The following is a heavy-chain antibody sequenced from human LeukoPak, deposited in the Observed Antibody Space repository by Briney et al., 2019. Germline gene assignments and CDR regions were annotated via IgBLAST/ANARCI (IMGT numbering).Heavy chain of an antibody. Sequence: SETLSLTCTVSGGSISSYYWSWIRQPPGKGLEWIGYIYYSGSTNYNPSLKSRVTISVDTSKIQFSLKLSSVTAADTAVYYCARDEPAYGRPLGYWGQGTLVTVSS. CDR1: GGSISSYY. D-gene: IGHD3-10*01. CDR2: IYYSGST. CDR3: ARDEPAYGRPLGY. V-gene: IGHV4-59*12. J-gene: IGHJ4*02.